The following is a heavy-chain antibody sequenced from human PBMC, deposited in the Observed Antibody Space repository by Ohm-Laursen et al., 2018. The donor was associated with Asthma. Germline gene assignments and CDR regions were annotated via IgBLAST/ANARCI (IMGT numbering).Heavy chain of an antibody. CDR3: TKRYCSSTSCSEGY. D-gene: IGHD2-2*01. Sequence: SLRLSCTASGFTFGDYAMSWLRQAPGKGLEWVGFIRSKAYGRSTEYAASVKGRFTISRDDSKSIAYLQMNSLKTEDTAVYYCTKRYCSSTSCSEGYWGQGTLVTVSS. V-gene: IGHV3-49*03. CDR2: IRSKAYGRST. CDR1: GFTFGDYA. J-gene: IGHJ4*02.